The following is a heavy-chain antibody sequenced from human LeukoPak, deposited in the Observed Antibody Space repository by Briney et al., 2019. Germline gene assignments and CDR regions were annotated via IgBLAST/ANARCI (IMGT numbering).Heavy chain of an antibody. V-gene: IGHV4-34*01. CDR3: ARRRSPNKTYYYGSGSYFDY. CDR2: INHSGST. J-gene: IGHJ4*02. CDR1: GGSFSGYY. Sequence: SETLSLTCAVYGGSFSGYYWSWIRQPPGKGLEWIGEINHSGSTNYNPSLKSRVTISVDTSKNQFSLKLSSVTAADTAVYYCARRRSPNKTYYYGSGSYFDYWGQGTLVTVSS. D-gene: IGHD3-10*01.